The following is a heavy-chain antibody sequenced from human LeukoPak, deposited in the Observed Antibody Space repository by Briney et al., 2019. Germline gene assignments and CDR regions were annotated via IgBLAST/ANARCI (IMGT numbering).Heavy chain of an antibody. J-gene: IGHJ4*02. CDR2: IYSGGST. Sequence: QPGGSLRLSCAASGFTVSSNYMSWVRQAPGKGLEWVSVIYSGGSTYYADSVKGRFTISRDNSKNTLYLQMSSLRAEDTAVYYCASLTYYYDSSGYYYEYYFDYWGQGTLVTVSS. D-gene: IGHD3-22*01. CDR1: GFTVSSNY. CDR3: ASLTYYYDSSGYYYEYYFDY. V-gene: IGHV3-53*01.